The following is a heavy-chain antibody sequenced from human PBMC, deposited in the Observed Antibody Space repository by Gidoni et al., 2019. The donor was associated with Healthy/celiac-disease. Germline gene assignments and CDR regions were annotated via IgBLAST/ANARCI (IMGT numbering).Heavy chain of an antibody. V-gene: IGHV4-34*01. D-gene: IGHD2-21*02. CDR1: GGSFRGYY. CDR2: INHSGST. CDR3: ARGRAYCGGDCPYYFDY. Sequence: QVQLQPWGAGLLKPSETLSLTCAVYGGSFRGYYWSWVRQPPGKGLAWIGEINHSGSTNYNPSLKSRVTISVDTSKKQFSLKLSSVTAADTAVYYCARGRAYCGGDCPYYFDYWGQGTLVTVSA. J-gene: IGHJ4*02.